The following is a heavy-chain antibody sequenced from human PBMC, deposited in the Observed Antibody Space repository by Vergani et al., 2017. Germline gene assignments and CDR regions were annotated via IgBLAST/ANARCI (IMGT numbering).Heavy chain of an antibody. CDR2: ISSSSSTI. CDR1: GFTFSSYS. Sequence: EVQLLESGGGLVQPGGSLRLSCAASGFTFSSYSMNWVRQAPGKGLEWVSYISSSSSTIYYADSVKGRFTISRDNAKNSLYLQMNSLRAEDTAVYYCAKDHFGVVIMYAMEVWGQGTTVTVSS. D-gene: IGHD3-3*01. CDR3: AKDHFGVVIMYAMEV. V-gene: IGHV3-48*01. J-gene: IGHJ6*02.